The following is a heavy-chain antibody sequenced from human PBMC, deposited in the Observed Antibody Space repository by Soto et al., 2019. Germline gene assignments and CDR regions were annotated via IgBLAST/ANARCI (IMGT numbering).Heavy chain of an antibody. D-gene: IGHD2-15*01. CDR2: IFSSDEK. Sequence: QVTLKESGPVLVKPTETLTLTCTVSGFSLSNARMGVSWIRQPPGKALEWLAHIFSSDEKSYSTSLKSRLTISKDTSKSQVVLTMTNMDPVDTVTYYSARILGYCSGGSCSFSPAEYTWFDPWGQGTLVTVSS. CDR1: GFSLSNARMG. V-gene: IGHV2-26*01. CDR3: ARILGYCSGGSCSFSPAEYTWFDP. J-gene: IGHJ5*02.